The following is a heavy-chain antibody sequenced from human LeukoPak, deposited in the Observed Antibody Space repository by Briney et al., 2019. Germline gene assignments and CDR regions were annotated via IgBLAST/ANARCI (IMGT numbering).Heavy chain of an antibody. V-gene: IGHV4-39*07. D-gene: IGHD6-13*01. CDR1: GGSISSSSYY. CDR3: ARRSGNSSWRSPFDY. Sequence: SETLSLTCTVSGGSISSSSYYWGWIRQPPGKGLEWIGSIYYSGSTYYNPSLKSRVTISVDTSKNQFSLKLSSVTAADTAVYYCARRSGNSSWRSPFDYWGQGTLVTVSS. CDR2: IYYSGST. J-gene: IGHJ4*02.